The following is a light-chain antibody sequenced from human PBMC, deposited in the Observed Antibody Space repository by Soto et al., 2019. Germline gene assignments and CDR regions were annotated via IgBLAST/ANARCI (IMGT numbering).Light chain of an antibody. CDR2: DVN. V-gene: IGLV2-8*01. J-gene: IGLJ2*01. Sequence: QSALTQPPSASGSPGQSLTISCTGTSTDVGNYNYVSWYQQHPGKAPKLMISDVNRRPSGVPDRFSGSKSGNTASLTVSELQAEEEADYYCSSYAGSNNWVFGGGTKVTVL. CDR1: STDVGNYNY. CDR3: SSYAGSNNWV.